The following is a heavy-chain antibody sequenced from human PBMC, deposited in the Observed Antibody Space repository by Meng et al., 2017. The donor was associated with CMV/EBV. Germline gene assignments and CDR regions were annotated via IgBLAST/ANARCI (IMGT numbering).Heavy chain of an antibody. CDR1: GFTFSDYY. CDR3: ARDGVVLVVPAYYYGMDV. Sequence: GGSLRLSCAASGFTFSDYYMSWIRQAPGKGLERVSYISSSGSTIYYADSVKGRFTISRDNAKNSLYLQMNSLRAEDTAVYYCARDGVVLVVPAYYYGMDVWGQGTTVTVSS. CDR2: ISSSGSTI. V-gene: IGHV3-11*01. D-gene: IGHD2-2*01. J-gene: IGHJ6*02.